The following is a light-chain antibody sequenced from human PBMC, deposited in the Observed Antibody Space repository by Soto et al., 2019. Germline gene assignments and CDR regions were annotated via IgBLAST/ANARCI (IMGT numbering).Light chain of an antibody. CDR1: QSVSTY. J-gene: IGKJ4*01. CDR2: DAS. Sequence: EIVLTQSPATLSLSPGERATLSCRASQSVSTYLVWYQQKPGQPPRLLINDASNRATGIPARFSGSGSGTDFTLTISSLEPDDFAVYYCQQHKNWPLTFGGGTKVDIK. V-gene: IGKV3-11*01. CDR3: QQHKNWPLT.